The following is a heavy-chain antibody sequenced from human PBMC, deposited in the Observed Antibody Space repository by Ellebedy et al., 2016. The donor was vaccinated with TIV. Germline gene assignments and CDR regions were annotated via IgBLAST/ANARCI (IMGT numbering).Heavy chain of an antibody. V-gene: IGHV5-10-1*01. Sequence: GESLKISCKGSGYSFTSYWISGVRQMPGTGLEWMGRIDPIDSYTNYSPSFQGHVTISADQSISTAYLQWSSLKASDTARDYCARHQGPNIAAVGNHYYYYYGMDVWGQGTTVTVSS. CDR1: GYSFTSYW. J-gene: IGHJ6*02. CDR2: IDPIDSYT. D-gene: IGHD6-13*01. CDR3: ARHQGPNIAAVGNHYYYYYGMDV.